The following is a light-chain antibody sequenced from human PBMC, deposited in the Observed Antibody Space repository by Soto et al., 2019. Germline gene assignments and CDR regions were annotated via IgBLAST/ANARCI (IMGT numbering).Light chain of an antibody. CDR3: SSYTSSGTRV. CDR1: SSDVGGYNH. V-gene: IGLV2-14*01. Sequence: QSMLTQPASVSGSPGQSITISCTGTSSDVGGYNHVSWYQQHPGKAPKLMIYEVSNRPSGVSNRFSGSKSGNTASLTISGFQAEDEADYYCSSYTSSGTRVFGTGTKLTVL. CDR2: EVS. J-gene: IGLJ1*01.